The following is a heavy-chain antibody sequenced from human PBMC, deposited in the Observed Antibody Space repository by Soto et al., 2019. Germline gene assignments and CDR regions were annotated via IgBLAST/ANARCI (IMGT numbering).Heavy chain of an antibody. Sequence: SEPLSVPCTVAGGSISSYYWSWIRQPPGKGLEWIGYIYYSGSTNYNPSLKSRVTISVDTSKNQFSLKLSSVTAADTAVYYCARHTDAGRGNYYYYYMDVWGKGTTVTVSS. V-gene: IGHV4-59*08. CDR3: ARHTDAGRGNYYYYYMDV. D-gene: IGHD3-16*01. CDR1: GGSISSYY. J-gene: IGHJ6*03. CDR2: IYYSGST.